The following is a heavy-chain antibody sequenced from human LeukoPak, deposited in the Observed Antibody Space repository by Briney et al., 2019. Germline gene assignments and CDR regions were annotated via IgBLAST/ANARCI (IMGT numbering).Heavy chain of an antibody. Sequence: GGSLRLSCAASGFTFSDYYMSWIRQAPGKGLEWVSHISSSGNVVYYTDSVKGRFTISRDNAKNTLFLQMNSLRAEDAAVYYCARDLGGFDPWGQGTLVTVSS. CDR2: ISSSGNVV. CDR3: ARDLGGFDP. CDR1: GFTFSDYY. J-gene: IGHJ5*02. V-gene: IGHV3-11*01.